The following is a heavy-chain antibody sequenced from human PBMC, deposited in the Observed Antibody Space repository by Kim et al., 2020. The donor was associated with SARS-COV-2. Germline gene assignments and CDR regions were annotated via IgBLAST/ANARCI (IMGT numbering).Heavy chain of an antibody. V-gene: IGHV3-33*06. D-gene: IGHD5-18*01. J-gene: IGHJ4*02. CDR1: GFTFSSYA. Sequence: GGSLRLSCAASGFTFSSYAMHWVRQAPGKGLEWVAVIWYDGSNKYYADSVKGRFTISRDNSKNTLYLQMNSLRAEDTAVYYCAKDQEGFYYTAMVWWYFDYWGQGTLVTVSS. CDR2: IWYDGSNK. CDR3: AKDQEGFYYTAMVWWYFDY.